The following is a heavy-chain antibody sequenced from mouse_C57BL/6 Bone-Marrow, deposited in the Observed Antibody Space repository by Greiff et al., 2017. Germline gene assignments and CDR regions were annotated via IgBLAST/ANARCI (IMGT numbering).Heavy chain of an antibody. D-gene: IGHD1-3*01. J-gene: IGHJ2*01. V-gene: IGHV1-81*01. CDR2: IYPRSGNT. CDR3: ARGMPSYMDY. Sequence: VHLVESGAELARPGASVKLSCKASGYTFTSYGISWVKQRTGQGLEWIGEIYPRSGNTYYNEKFKGKATLTADKSSSTAYMELRSLTSEDSAVYLCARGMPSYMDYWGQGTTLTVSS. CDR1: GYTFTSYG.